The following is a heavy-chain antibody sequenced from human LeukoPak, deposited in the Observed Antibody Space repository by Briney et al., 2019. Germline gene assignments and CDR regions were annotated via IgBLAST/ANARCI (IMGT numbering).Heavy chain of an antibody. CDR3: ARDSGGSNFWSGNWFDP. V-gene: IGHV3-23*01. J-gene: IGHJ5*02. CDR2: ISGSGGNT. Sequence: GGSLRLSCAASGFTFSSYGMHWVRQAPGKGLEWVSAISGSGGNTYYADSVKGRFTISRDNSKNTLYLQMNSLRVEDTAVYYCARDSGGSNFWSGNWFDPWGQGTLVTVSS. D-gene: IGHD3-3*01. CDR1: GFTFSSYG.